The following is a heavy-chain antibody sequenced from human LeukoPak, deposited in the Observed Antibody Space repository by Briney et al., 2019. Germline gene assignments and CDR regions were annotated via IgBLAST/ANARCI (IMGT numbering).Heavy chain of an antibody. V-gene: IGHV3-48*01. Sequence: QPGGSLRLSCAASGFTFSSYSMNWVRQAPGKGLEWVSYISSSSSTIYYADSVKGRFTISRDNAKNSLYLQMNSLRAEDTAVYYCASVYSSSWYPLVYMDVWGKGTTVTVSS. CDR2: ISSSSSTI. CDR3: ASVYSSSWYPLVYMDV. CDR1: GFTFSSYS. D-gene: IGHD6-13*01. J-gene: IGHJ6*03.